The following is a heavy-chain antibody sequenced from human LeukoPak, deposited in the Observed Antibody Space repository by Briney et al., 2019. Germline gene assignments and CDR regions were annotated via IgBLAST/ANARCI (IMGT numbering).Heavy chain of an antibody. Sequence: GGSLRLSCAASGFTFIDFQVSWIRQAPGRGLEWISYIGTRSNPIYYADSVKGRFTISRDDAKNSLYLQMNSLRDEDTAVYFCAREARGSWRDFYYCGQGILVTVSS. D-gene: IGHD1-1*01. CDR2: IGTRSNPI. V-gene: IGHV3-11*01. CDR3: AREARGSWRDFYY. J-gene: IGHJ4*02. CDR1: GFTFIDFQ.